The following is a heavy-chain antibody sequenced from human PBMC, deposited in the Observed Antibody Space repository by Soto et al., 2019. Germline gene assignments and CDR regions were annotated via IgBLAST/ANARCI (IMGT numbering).Heavy chain of an antibody. CDR3: AKSEYGDYFALDY. D-gene: IGHD4-17*01. Sequence: QLVQSGGGVVQPGKSLRLSCAASGFSLSSYGMHWVRQAPGKGLEWLAVISYDGSHKYNGDSVKGRVSISRDNSRNTVYLQMNGLRTEDTAVYYCAKSEYGDYFALDYWGQGTLVTVSS. V-gene: IGHV3-30*18. CDR2: ISYDGSHK. CDR1: GFSLSSYG. J-gene: IGHJ4*02.